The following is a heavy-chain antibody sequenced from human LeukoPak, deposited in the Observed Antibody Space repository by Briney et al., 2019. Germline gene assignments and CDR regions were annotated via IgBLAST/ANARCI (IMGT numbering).Heavy chain of an antibody. J-gene: IGHJ4*02. CDR2: ISTITGNP. Sequence: ASVKVSCKASGYTFTAHSINWVRQAPGQGLEWMGWISTITGNPTYAQGFTGRFAFSLDTSANTAYLQISSLEAEDTAVYYCARDRNYIHFDYWGQGTLVTVSS. CDR3: ARDRNYIHFDY. CDR1: GYTFTAHS. D-gene: IGHD1-7*01. V-gene: IGHV7-4-1*02.